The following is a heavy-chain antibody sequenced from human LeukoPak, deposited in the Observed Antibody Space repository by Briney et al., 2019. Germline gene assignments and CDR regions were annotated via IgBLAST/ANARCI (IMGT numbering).Heavy chain of an antibody. D-gene: IGHD2-2*01. CDR3: AGVPAAYYYYYYMDV. Sequence: SETLSLTCTVSGGSISSYYWSWIRQPPGKGLEWIGCIYYSGSTNYNPSLKSRVTISVDTSKNQFSLKLSSVTAADTAVYYCAGVPAAYYYYYYMDVWGKGTTVTVSS. J-gene: IGHJ6*03. V-gene: IGHV4-59*01. CDR1: GGSISSYY. CDR2: IYYSGST.